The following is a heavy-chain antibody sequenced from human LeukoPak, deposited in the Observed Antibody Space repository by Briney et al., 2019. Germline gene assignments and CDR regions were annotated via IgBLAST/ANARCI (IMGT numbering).Heavy chain of an antibody. J-gene: IGHJ6*04. Sequence: GGSLRLSCAPSGFTFGLYSMTWVRQARGKGLEWVSYISSSGSTIYYADSVKGRFTISRDNAKNSLYLQMHSLRAEDAAVLLCAEHGITMIGGVWGKGTTVTISS. CDR1: GFTFGLYS. CDR3: AEHGITMIGGV. CDR2: ISSSGSTI. V-gene: IGHV3-48*04. D-gene: IGHD3-10*02.